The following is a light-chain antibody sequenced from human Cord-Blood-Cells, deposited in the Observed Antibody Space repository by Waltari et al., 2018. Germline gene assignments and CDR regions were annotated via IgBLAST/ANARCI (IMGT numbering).Light chain of an antibody. J-gene: IGLJ2*01. CDR1: SSDVGGYNY. CDR3: SSYTSSSIVV. CDR2: DVS. V-gene: IGLV2-14*04. Sequence: SGSPGQSITISCTGTSSDVGGYNYVSWYQQHPGKAPKLMIYDVSNRPSGVSNRFSGSKSGNTASLTISGLQAEDEADYYCSSYTSSSIVVFGGGTKLTVL.